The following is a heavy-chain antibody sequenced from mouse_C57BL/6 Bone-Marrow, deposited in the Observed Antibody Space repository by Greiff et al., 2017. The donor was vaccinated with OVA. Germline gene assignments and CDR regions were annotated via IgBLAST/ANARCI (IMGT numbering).Heavy chain of an antibody. CDR3: TRFSTLVADSMGY. CDR1: GYTFTDYE. J-gene: IGHJ4*01. Sequence: VQLQQSGAELVRPGASVTLSCKASGYTFTDYEMHWVKQTPVHGLEWIGAIDPENGGTGYNQKFKGKAILTADKSSSTAYMELRSLTSENSAVYYCTRFSTLVADSMGYWGQGTPVTVSS. V-gene: IGHV1-15*01. CDR2: IDPENGGT. D-gene: IGHD1-1*01.